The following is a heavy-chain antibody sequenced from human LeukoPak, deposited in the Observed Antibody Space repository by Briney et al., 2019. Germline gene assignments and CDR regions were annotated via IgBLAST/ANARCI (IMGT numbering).Heavy chain of an antibody. CDR1: GFSFTDYY. CDR2: ISRTGHST. V-gene: IGHV3-11*01. Sequence: PGGSLRLSCEASGFSFTDYYVTWIRQAPGKGLEWVSYISRTGHSTYYGDSVAGRFTISRDTAKNSLFLQMTSLRAEDTAVYYCARAGDSGDFPLGYFYYMDVCGKGTTVTVSS. J-gene: IGHJ6*03. D-gene: IGHD4-17*01. CDR3: ARAGDSGDFPLGYFYYMDV.